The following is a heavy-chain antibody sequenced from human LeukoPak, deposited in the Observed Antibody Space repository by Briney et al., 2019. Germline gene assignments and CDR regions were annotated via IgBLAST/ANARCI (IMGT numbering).Heavy chain of an antibody. CDR1: GLTFRNYG. J-gene: IGHJ4*02. CDR2: ISYDGSNK. D-gene: IGHD3-22*01. V-gene: IGHV3-30*19. CDR3: ARDSNYDSSGYYSRLDY. Sequence: GGSLRLSCAASGLTFRNYGMHWVRQAPGKGLEWVAVISYDGSNKYYTDSVKGRFTISRDNSKNTLYLQMNSLRAEDTAVYYCARDSNYDSSGYYSRLDYWGQGTLVTVSS.